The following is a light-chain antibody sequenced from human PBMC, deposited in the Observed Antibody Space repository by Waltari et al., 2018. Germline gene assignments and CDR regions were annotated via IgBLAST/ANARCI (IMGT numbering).Light chain of an antibody. CDR3: QQYSNWVQLT. V-gene: IGKV3-11*01. Sequence: EIVLTQSPATLSLSPGERATLSCRASQSVSSYLAWYQQKPGQAPRLLIYDASSRAPGIPDRFSGSGSGTDFTLTISSLEPEDFAVYYCQQYSNWVQLTFGRGTKVEIK. CDR2: DAS. CDR1: QSVSSY. J-gene: IGKJ4*01.